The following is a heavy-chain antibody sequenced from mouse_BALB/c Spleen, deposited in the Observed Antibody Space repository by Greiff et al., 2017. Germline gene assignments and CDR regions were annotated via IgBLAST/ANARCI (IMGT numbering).Heavy chain of an antibody. V-gene: IGHV1-14*01. CDR3: ARNFFITTVVGFDY. Sequence: EVQLQESGPELVKPGASVKMSCKASGYTFTSYVMHWVKQKPGQGLEWIGYINPYNDGTKYNEKFKGKATLTSDKSSSTAYMELSSLTSEDSAVYYCARNFFITTVVGFDYWGQGTTLTVSS. J-gene: IGHJ2*01. D-gene: IGHD1-1*01. CDR1: GYTFTSYV. CDR2: INPYNDGT.